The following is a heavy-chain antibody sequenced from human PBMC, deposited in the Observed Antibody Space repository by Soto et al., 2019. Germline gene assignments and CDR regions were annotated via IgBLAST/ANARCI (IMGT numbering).Heavy chain of an antibody. CDR3: ARVSDCSGGSCYGYDY. V-gene: IGHV1-69*13. Sequence: ASVKVSCKASGGTFSSYAISWVRQAPGQGLEWMGGIIPIFGTANYAQKFQGRVTITADESTSTAYMELSSLRSEDTAVYYCARVSDCSGGSCYGYDYWGQGTLVTVSS. J-gene: IGHJ4*02. D-gene: IGHD2-15*01. CDR1: GGTFSSYA. CDR2: IIPIFGTA.